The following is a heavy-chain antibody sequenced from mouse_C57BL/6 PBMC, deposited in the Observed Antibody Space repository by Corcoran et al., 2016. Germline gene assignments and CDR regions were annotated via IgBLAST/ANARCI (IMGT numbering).Heavy chain of an antibody. CDR3: ARVELRLRLGHFDY. V-gene: IGHV1-80*01. CDR2: IYPGDGDT. J-gene: IGHJ2*01. CDR1: GYAFSSYW. D-gene: IGHD3-2*02. Sequence: QVQLQQSGAELVKPGASVKISCKASGYAFSSYWMNWVKQRPGKGLEWIGQIYPGDGDTNYNGKFKGKATLTADKSSSTAYMQLSSLTSEDSAVYFCARVELRLRLGHFDYWGQGTTLTVSS.